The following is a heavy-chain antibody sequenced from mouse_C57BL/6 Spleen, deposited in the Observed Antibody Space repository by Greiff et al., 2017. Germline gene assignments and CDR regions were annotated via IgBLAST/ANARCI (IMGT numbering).Heavy chain of an antibody. Sequence: QVQLQQSGAELVRPGASVTLSCKASGYTFTDYEMHWVQPTPVHGLDWIGAIDPETGGTSSNQKFKGKAILTADNSSTTAYMDLRSLTSEDSAVFYCTRWTYVQKGGPYAYWGQGTILT. CDR3: TRWTYVQKGGPYAY. J-gene: IGHJ2*01. CDR2: IDPETGGT. V-gene: IGHV1-15*01. D-gene: IGHD6-5*01. CDR1: GYTFTDYE.